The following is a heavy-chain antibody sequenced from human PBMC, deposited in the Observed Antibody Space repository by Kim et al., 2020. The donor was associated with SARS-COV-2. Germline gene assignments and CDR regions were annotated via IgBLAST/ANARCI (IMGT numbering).Heavy chain of an antibody. CDR1: GYTFINYA. Sequence: ASVKVSCKASGYTFINYAINWVRQAPGQGLEWMGWINTNTGNPTYAQGFTGRFVFSLDTSVSTAYLQISSLKAEDTAVYYCARDRGGTGLAHGVYWGQGTLVTVSP. V-gene: IGHV7-4-1*02. D-gene: IGHD1-1*01. J-gene: IGHJ4*02. CDR3: ARDRGGTGLAHGVY. CDR2: INTNTGNP.